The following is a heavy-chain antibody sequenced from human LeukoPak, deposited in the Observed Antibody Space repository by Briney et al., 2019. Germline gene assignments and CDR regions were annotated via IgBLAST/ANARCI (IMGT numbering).Heavy chain of an antibody. CDR3: ARDRVITMVRGVIVSDFDY. Sequence: SETLSLTCTVSGGSISSDYWSWIRQPPGKGLEWIGYIYYRGSTKYNPSLKSRVSISVDTSKNQFSLKLSSVTAADTAVYYCARDRVITMVRGVIVSDFDYWGQGTLVTVSS. CDR2: IYYRGST. V-gene: IGHV4-59*12. CDR1: GGSISSDY. D-gene: IGHD3-10*01. J-gene: IGHJ4*02.